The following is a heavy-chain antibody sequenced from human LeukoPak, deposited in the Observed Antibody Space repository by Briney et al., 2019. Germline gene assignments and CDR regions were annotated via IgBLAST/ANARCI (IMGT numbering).Heavy chain of an antibody. V-gene: IGHV3-74*01. CDR1: GFTFSSYW. J-gene: IGHJ2*01. CDR2: INSDGSST. Sequence: GGSLRLSCAASGFTFSSYWMHWVRQAPGKGLVWVSRINSDGSSTSYADSVKGRFTISRGNAKNTLYLQMNSLRAEDTAVYYCVRVIGDVRCSGGSCYYFPKPNYWYFDLWGRGTLVTVSS. CDR3: VRVIGDVRCSGGSCYYFPKPNYWYFDL. D-gene: IGHD2-15*01.